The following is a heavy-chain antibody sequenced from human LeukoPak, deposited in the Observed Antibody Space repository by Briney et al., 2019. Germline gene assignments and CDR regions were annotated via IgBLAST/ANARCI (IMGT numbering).Heavy chain of an antibody. CDR2: LEPSGNER. CDR3: ARQTIFGEFDY. V-gene: IGHV3-7*01. CDR1: GFTIGSHF. J-gene: IGHJ4*02. D-gene: IGHD3-3*01. Sequence: GGSLRLSCAVSGFTIGSHFMGWVRHLPGKGLQCVAILEPSGNERNYVDSVKGRFSISRDNAQNSLYLQMNSLRAEDTAVYACARQTIFGEFDYWGQGTLVTVSS.